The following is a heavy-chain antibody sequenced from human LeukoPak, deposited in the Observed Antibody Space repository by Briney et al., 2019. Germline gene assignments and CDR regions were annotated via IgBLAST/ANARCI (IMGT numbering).Heavy chain of an antibody. D-gene: IGHD2-15*01. CDR2: INPSGGST. CDR1: GHTFTTYY. J-gene: IGHJ4*02. V-gene: IGHV1-46*01. CDR3: ASSMVATGYYFDH. Sequence: GASVRVSCKAGGHTFTTYYMHWVRQAPGQGPEWMGIINPSGGSTTYAQKFQGRVSMTRDMSTSTVYIELSSLRPEDTAIYYCASSMVATGYYFDHWGQGTLVTVSS.